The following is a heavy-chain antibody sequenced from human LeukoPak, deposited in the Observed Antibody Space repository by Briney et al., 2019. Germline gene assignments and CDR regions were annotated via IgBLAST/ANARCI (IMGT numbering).Heavy chain of an antibody. CDR2: ISAYNGNT. V-gene: IGHV1-18*01. Sequence: ASVKVSCKASGYTFTSYGISWVRQAPGQGLEWMGWISAYNGNTNYAQKLQGRVTMTTDTSTSTAYMELRSLRSEDTAVYYCARVWAKDSGYDCSHWGQGTLVTVSS. CDR1: GYTFTSYG. J-gene: IGHJ4*02. CDR3: ARVWAKDSGYDCSH. D-gene: IGHD5-12*01.